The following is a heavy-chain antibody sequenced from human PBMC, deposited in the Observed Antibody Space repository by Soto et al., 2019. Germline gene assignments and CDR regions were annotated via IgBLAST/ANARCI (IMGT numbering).Heavy chain of an antibody. CDR3: ARQIYDSDTGPNFQYYFDS. Sequence: GESLKISCKGSGYSFAGYWITWVRQKPGKGLEWMGRIDPSDSQTYYSPSFRGHVTISVTKSITTVFLQWSGLRASDTAMYYCARQIYDSDTGPNFQYYFDSWGQGTPVTVSS. J-gene: IGHJ4*02. V-gene: IGHV5-10-1*01. CDR2: IDPSDSQT. CDR1: GYSFAGYW. D-gene: IGHD3-22*01.